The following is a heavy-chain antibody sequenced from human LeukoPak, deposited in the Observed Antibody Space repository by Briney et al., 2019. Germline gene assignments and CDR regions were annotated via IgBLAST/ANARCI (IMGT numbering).Heavy chain of an antibody. V-gene: IGHV3-64*01. CDR3: ARGAMTTVTTGSKFDP. Sequence: GGSLRLFCVASGFTLRIYAMHWLRETRGKGLEYVSGINSNGGSTHYANSVKGRFTISRDNSKHTLYLQMGSLRSEDTAVYYCARGAMTTVTTGSKFDPWGQGTLVTVSS. J-gene: IGHJ5*02. CDR1: GFTLRIYA. D-gene: IGHD4-17*01. CDR2: INSNGGST.